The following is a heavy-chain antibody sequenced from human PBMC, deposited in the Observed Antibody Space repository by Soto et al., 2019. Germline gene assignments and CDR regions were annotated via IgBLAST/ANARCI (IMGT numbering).Heavy chain of an antibody. Sequence: SQTLSRTCDSSVDSVSSNSAAWNFNKQSPSRGLEWLGRTYYRSKWYNDYAVSVKSRITINPDTSKNQFSLQLNSVTPEDTAVYYCARGPSSSWSFNWFDPWGQGTLVTVSS. J-gene: IGHJ5*02. D-gene: IGHD6-13*01. CDR2: TYYRSKWYN. CDR1: VDSVSSNSAA. V-gene: IGHV6-1*01. CDR3: ARGPSSSWSFNWFDP.